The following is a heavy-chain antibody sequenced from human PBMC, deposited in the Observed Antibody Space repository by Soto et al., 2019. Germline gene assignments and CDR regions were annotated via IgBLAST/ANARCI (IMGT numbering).Heavy chain of an antibody. V-gene: IGHV4-59*01. CDR3: ARRYGTVFDY. CDR2: IYYSGST. J-gene: IGHJ4*02. CDR1: GGSISSYY. Sequence: PSETLSLTCTVSGGSISSYYWSWIRQPPGKGLEWIGYIYYSGSTNYNPSLKSRFTISVDTSKNQFSLKLSSATAADTAVYYCARRYGTVFDYWGQGTLVTVS. D-gene: IGHD6-13*01.